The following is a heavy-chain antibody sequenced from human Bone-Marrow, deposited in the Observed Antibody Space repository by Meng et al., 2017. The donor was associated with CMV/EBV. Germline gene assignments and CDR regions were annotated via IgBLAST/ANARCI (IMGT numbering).Heavy chain of an antibody. Sequence: SETLSLTCTVSGGSISSSSYYWGWIHQPPGKGLEWIGSIYYSGSTYYNPSLKSRVTISVDTSKNQFSLKLSSVTAADTAVYYCASTRGRPRGYSYGHPGGMDVWGQGTTVTVSS. D-gene: IGHD5-18*01. V-gene: IGHV4-39*07. CDR2: IYYSGST. CDR3: ASTRGRPRGYSYGHPGGMDV. CDR1: GGSISSSSYY. J-gene: IGHJ6*02.